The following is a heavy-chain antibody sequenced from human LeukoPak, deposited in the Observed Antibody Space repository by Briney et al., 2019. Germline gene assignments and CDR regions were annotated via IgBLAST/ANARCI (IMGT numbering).Heavy chain of an antibody. Sequence: PGGSLRLSCAASGFTFGRHWMSWVRQAPGKGPEWVANMKQDGSQRYYVDSVKGRFTISRDNARNSLFLQMNSLRAEDTAVYYCSREVYGDNYFDYWGQGTRVTVFS. CDR1: GFTFGRHW. V-gene: IGHV3-7*05. J-gene: IGHJ4*02. D-gene: IGHD4-17*01. CDR2: MKQDGSQR. CDR3: SREVYGDNYFDY.